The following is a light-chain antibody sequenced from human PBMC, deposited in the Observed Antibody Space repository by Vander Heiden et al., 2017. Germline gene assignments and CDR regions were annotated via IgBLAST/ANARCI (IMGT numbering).Light chain of an antibody. Sequence: QSVLTQPPSASGTPGQRVTVSCSGSSSNLGSNTINWYQQLPGTAPKLLIYSNNQRPSGVPDRFSGSKSGTSASLAISGLQSEDEADYYCAAWDDSLSGWVFGGGTKLTVL. CDR1: SSNLGSNT. J-gene: IGLJ2*01. V-gene: IGLV1-44*01. CDR3: AAWDDSLSGWV. CDR2: SNN.